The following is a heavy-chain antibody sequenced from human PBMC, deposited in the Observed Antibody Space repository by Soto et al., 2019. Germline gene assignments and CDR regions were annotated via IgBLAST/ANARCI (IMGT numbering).Heavy chain of an antibody. V-gene: IGHV3-21*01. CDR3: ARGLGDGYSLTLLYFDY. D-gene: IGHD5-18*01. Sequence: EVQLVESGGGLVKPGGSLRLSCAASGFSFSDYSLNWVRQSPGKGLEWVSSISTFSGHIYYADSVKGRFIISRDNAKNALWLQMNSLRAEDTAVYYCARGLGDGYSLTLLYFDYWGQGTLVTVSS. J-gene: IGHJ4*02. CDR1: GFSFSDYS. CDR2: ISTFSGHI.